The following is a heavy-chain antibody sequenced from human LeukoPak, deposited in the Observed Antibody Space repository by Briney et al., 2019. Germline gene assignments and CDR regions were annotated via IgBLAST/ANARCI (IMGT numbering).Heavy chain of an antibody. J-gene: IGHJ6*02. V-gene: IGHV1-69*13. D-gene: IGHD2-2*01. CDR1: GGTFSTYV. CDR3: ATDQDIVSIPAALDV. Sequence: SVKVSCKASGGTFSTYVISWVRQAPGQGLEWMGLIIPIFGTTNYAQTFQGRVTITADESTSTAYMELSSLRSDDTAVHYCATDQDIVSIPAALDVWGQGTTVTVSS. CDR2: IIPIFGTT.